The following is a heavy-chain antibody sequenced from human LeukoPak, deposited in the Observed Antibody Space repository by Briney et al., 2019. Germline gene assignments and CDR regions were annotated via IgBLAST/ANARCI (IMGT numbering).Heavy chain of an antibody. CDR1: GFTVSSNY. CDR3: ARGPSEDAFDI. CDR2: IYSGGST. V-gene: IGHV3-53*01. J-gene: IGHJ3*02. Sequence: GGSLRLSCAASGFTVSSNYMSWVRQAPGKGLEWVSVIYSGGSTYYADSVKGRFTIPRDNSKNTLYLQMNSLRAGDTAVYYCARGPSEDAFDIWGQGTMVTVSS.